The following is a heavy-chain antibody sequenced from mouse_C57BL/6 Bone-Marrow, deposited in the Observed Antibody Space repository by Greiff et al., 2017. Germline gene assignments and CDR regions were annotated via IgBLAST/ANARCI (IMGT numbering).Heavy chain of an antibody. CDR2: IYPSDSET. J-gene: IGHJ4*01. CDR1: GYTFTSYW. Sequence: QVQLQRPGAELVRPGSSVKLSCKASGYTFTSYWMDWVKQRPGQGLEWIGNIYPSDSETHYNQKFKDKATLTVDKSSSTAYMQLSSLTSEDSAVYYCARHGYYRWYAMDYWGQGTSVTVSS. D-gene: IGHD2-3*01. V-gene: IGHV1-61*01. CDR3: ARHGYYRWYAMDY.